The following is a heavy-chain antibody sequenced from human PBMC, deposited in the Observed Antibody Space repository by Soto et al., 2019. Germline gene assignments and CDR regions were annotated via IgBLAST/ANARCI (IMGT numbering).Heavy chain of an antibody. J-gene: IGHJ6*02. CDR1: GGSFSGYY. D-gene: IGHD4-17*01. CDR2: INHSGST. Sequence: PSETLSLTCAVYGGSFSGYYWSWIRQPPGKGLEWIGEINHSGSTNYNPSLKSRVTISVDTSKNQFSLKLSSVTAADTAVYYCARGGYGDYVSYYYGMDVWGQGTTVTVSS. V-gene: IGHV4-34*01. CDR3: ARGGYGDYVSYYYGMDV.